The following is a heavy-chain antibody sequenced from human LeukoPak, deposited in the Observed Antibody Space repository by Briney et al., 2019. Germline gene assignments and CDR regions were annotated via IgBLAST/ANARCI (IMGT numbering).Heavy chain of an antibody. V-gene: IGHV4-30-2*01. CDR3: PRERTTPPGDYIFDY. J-gene: IGHJ4*02. D-gene: IGHD4-17*01. CDR2: IYHSGIT. CDR1: GDSVNSGGFS. Sequence: PSETLSLTCSVSGDSVNSGGFSWSWTRKPSGRDLEWIGYIYHSGITYYNPSLKSRITMSLDTSKNLFSLQLTSVTAADTAVYYCPRERTTPPGDYIFDYCGQRTLVTVTS.